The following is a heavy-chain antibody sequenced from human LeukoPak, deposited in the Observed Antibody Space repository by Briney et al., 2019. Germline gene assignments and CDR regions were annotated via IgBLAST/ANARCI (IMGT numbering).Heavy chain of an antibody. CDR3: AKDLAMTTVTTFLHN. V-gene: IGHV3-74*01. Sequence: PGGSLRLSCATSGFTLSLAWMHWVRQAPGKGLEWVSRIKYDGSYTNYADSVKGRFTISRDNSKNTLYLQMNSLRAEDTAVYYCAKDLAMTTVTTFLHNWGQGTLVTVSS. CDR1: GFTLSLAW. CDR2: IKYDGSYT. J-gene: IGHJ4*02. D-gene: IGHD4-17*01.